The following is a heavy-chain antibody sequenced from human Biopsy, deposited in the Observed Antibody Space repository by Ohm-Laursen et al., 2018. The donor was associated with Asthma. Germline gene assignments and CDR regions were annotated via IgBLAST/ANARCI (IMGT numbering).Heavy chain of an antibody. CDR2: ISYTGGA. CDR1: GGSMSSSSYY. CDR3: ARHWDWGSFFDY. D-gene: IGHD7-27*01. Sequence: GTLSLTCTVSGGSMSSSSYYWGWIRQPPGKGLEWMGSISYTGGAYHNPSLKSQVTISVATSKNHFSLKLSSVTAADTAVYYCARHWDWGSFFDYWGQGTPVTVSS. V-gene: IGHV4-39*01. J-gene: IGHJ4*02.